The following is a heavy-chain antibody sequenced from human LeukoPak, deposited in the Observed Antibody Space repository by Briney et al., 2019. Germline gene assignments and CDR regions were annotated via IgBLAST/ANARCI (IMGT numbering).Heavy chain of an antibody. CDR2: ISYDGSNK. V-gene: IGHV3-30*03. D-gene: IGHD2-15*01. J-gene: IGHJ5*02. CDR1: GFTFSNYG. CDR3: AVEGYCSGGSCYTNWFDP. Sequence: GRSLRLSCAASGFTFSNYGMHWVRQAPGKGLEWVAVISYDGSNKNYADSVKGRFTISRDNAKNSLYLQMNSLRDEDTAVYYCAVEGYCSGGSCYTNWFDPWGQGTLVTVSS.